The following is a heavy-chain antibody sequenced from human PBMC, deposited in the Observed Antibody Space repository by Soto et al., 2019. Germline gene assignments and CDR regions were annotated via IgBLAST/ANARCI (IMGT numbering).Heavy chain of an antibody. D-gene: IGHD5-18*01. J-gene: IGHJ6*02. V-gene: IGHV1-69*01. Sequence: QVQVVQSGAEVKKPGSSVKVSCKVSGGIFTNNAISWVRQAPGQGLGGWGGVIPLFVTAYYAQIFRGRLKISADGATTTAYMELSGLTSADTAVYFCATGGHNDGYNFYHGMDVWGQGTTVTVS. CDR2: VIPLFVTA. CDR1: GGIFTNNA. CDR3: ATGGHNDGYNFYHGMDV.